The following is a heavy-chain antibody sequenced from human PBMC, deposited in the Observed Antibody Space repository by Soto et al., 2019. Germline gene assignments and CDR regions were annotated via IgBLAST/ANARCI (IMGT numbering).Heavy chain of an antibody. D-gene: IGHD2-15*01. V-gene: IGHV1-69*01. CDR3: ARRSVSHSNAFDF. CDR2: FIPIIGGG. CDR1: GGTFRNLA. J-gene: IGHJ3*01. Sequence: QVQLVQSGAEVKKPGSSVKVSCKASGGTFRNLAINGVRQAPGQGLEWMGGFIPIIGGGINAQKFQGRVTITSAESTSTAYMELSSLKSEDTAMYFCARRSVSHSNAFDFWGQGTMVTVSS.